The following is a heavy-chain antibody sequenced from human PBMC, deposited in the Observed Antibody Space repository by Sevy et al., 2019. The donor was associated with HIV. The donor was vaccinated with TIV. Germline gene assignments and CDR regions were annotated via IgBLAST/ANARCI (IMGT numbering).Heavy chain of an antibody. CDR1: GGTFSSYA. J-gene: IGHJ3*02. V-gene: IGHV1-69*06. Sequence: ASVKVSCKASGGTFSSYAISWVRQAPGQGLEWMGGIIPIFGTANYAQKFQDRVTITADKSTSTAYMELSSLRSEDTAVYYCAVPMRPYYYDSSGGAFDIWGQGTMVTVSS. D-gene: IGHD3-22*01. CDR2: IIPIFGTA. CDR3: AVPMRPYYYDSSGGAFDI.